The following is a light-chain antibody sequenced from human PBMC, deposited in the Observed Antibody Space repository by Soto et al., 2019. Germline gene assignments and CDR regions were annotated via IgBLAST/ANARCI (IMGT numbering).Light chain of an antibody. CDR3: CSYAGSLTLL. Sequence: QSVLTQPRSVSGSPGQSVTISCTGTSSDVGGYNYVSWYQQHPGKAPKLMIYDVSKRPSGVPDRFSGSKSGNTASLTISGLQAEDESDYYCCSYAGSLTLLFGGGTQLTVL. J-gene: IGLJ7*01. V-gene: IGLV2-11*01. CDR2: DVS. CDR1: SSDVGGYNY.